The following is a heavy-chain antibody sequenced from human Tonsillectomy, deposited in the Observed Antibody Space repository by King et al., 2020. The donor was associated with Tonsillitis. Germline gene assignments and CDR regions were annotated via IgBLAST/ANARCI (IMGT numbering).Heavy chain of an antibody. J-gene: IGHJ4*02. CDR3: ARETAVVTFAFDF. CDR1: GFTFSNYA. V-gene: IGHV3-23*04. CDR2: ISPSGGTT. D-gene: IGHD4-23*01. Sequence: VQLVESGGGLVQPGGSLRLSCAASGFTFSNYAMSWVRQAPGEGLDWVSAISPSGGTTYQADSVKGRFTISRDTSKNTLYLQMDSLRAEDTAVYYCARETAVVTFAFDFWGQGTLVTVSS.